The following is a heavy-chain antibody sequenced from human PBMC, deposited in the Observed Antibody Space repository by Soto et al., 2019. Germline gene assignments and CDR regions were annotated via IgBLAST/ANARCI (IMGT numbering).Heavy chain of an antibody. D-gene: IGHD6-13*01. V-gene: IGHV4-31*02. Sequence: WTWIRQHPGKGLEWIGYIYYSGSTYYNPSLKSRVTISVDTSKNQFSLKLRSVTAADTAVYYCARDGRLVNYYYYGMDVWGQGPTVTVSS. J-gene: IGHJ6*02. CDR3: ARDGRLVNYYYYGMDV. CDR2: IYYSGST.